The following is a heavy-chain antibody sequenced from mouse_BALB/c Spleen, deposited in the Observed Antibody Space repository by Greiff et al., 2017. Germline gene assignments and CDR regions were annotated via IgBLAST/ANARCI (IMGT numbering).Heavy chain of an antibody. CDR1: GYSITSGYY. CDR2: ISYDGSN. D-gene: IGHD2-14*01. CDR3: ARGGRYDGDYAMDY. V-gene: IGHV3-6*02. Sequence: EVQLVESGPGLVKPSQSLSLTCSVTGYSITSGYYWNWIRQFPGNKLEWMGYISYDGSNNYNPSLKNRISITRDTSKNQFFLKLNSVTTEDTATYYCARGGRYDGDYAMDYWGQGTSVTVSS. J-gene: IGHJ4*01.